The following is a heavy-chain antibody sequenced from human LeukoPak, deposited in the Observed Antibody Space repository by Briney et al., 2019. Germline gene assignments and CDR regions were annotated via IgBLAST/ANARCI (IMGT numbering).Heavy chain of an antibody. CDR1: GGSISSSYY. CDR2: IYYSGST. J-gene: IGHJ4*02. V-gene: IGHV4-59*08. D-gene: IGHD4-17*01. Sequence: TLSLTCAVSGGSISSSYYWSWIRQPPGKGLEWIGYIYYSGSTNYNPSLKSRVTISVDTSKNQFSLKLSSVTAADTAVYYCAGFYGADGYFDYWGQGTLVTVSS. CDR3: AGFYGADGYFDY.